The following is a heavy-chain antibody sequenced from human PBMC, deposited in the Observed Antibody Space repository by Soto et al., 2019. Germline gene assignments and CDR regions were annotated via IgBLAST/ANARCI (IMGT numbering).Heavy chain of an antibody. D-gene: IGHD2-2*01. J-gene: IGHJ3*01. V-gene: IGHV3-7*01. Sequence: EVQLLESGGGLVQPGGSLRLSCAASGFTFSNYWMNWVRQAPGKGPEWVANIKPDGSEENYVDSLKGRFTISRDNAKNSLFPQMNSLRAEATATYYCSRDSVCCDSSSCYSAFDAWGQGTMVTVSS. CDR1: GFTFSNYW. CDR3: SRDSVCCDSSSCYSAFDA. CDR2: IKPDGSEE.